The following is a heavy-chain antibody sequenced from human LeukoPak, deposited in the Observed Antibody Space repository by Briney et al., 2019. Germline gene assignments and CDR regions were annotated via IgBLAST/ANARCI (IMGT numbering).Heavy chain of an antibody. J-gene: IGHJ4*02. V-gene: IGHV3-74*01. D-gene: IGHD1-1*01. Sequence: GGSLRLSCAASGFTFSSYWMNWARQAPGKGLMWVSRINRGGSRTDYADSVKGRFTISRDDAKNTLYLQLNSLRAEDTAVYYCARDGRSGPHFDSWGQGTLVTVSS. CDR3: ARDGRSGPHFDS. CDR2: INRGGSRT. CDR1: GFTFSSYW.